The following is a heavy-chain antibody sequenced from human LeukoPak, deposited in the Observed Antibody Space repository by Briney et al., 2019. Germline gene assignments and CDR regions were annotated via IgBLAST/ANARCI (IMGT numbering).Heavy chain of an antibody. J-gene: IGHJ5*02. CDR1: GFTFSSYA. V-gene: IGHV3-23*01. D-gene: IGHD2-21*02. Sequence: PGGSLRLSCAASGFTFSSYAMSWVRQAPGKGLEWVSAISGSGGSTYYADSVKGRFTISRDNSKNTLYLQMNSLRAEDTAVYYCAKDRTHCGGDCYPTYNWFDPWGQGTLVTVSS. CDR3: AKDRTHCGGDCYPTYNWFDP. CDR2: ISGSGGST.